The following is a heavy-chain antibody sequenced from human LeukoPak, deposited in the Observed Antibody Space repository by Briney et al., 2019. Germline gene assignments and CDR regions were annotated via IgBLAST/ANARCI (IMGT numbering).Heavy chain of an antibody. CDR3: ARAAANRLHGTLDY. CDR2: IWHDGSSE. V-gene: IGHV3-33*01. Sequence: GTSLRLSCAASGFTFSNYGMHWVRQAPGKGLEWVAVIWHDGSSEYYADSVRGRFTISRDNSKNTLYLEMSSLRAGDTAVYYCARAAANRLHGTLDYWGQGTLVTVSS. D-gene: IGHD6-25*01. CDR1: GFTFSNYG. J-gene: IGHJ4*02.